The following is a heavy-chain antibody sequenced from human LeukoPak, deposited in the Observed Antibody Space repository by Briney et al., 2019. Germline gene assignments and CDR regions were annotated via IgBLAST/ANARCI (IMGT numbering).Heavy chain of an antibody. CDR1: GFTFSSYW. Sequence: GGSLRLSCAASGFTFSSYWMQWVRQAPGKGLVWVSRLSPDGSSTTSADSVKGRFTISRDNAKNTLNLQMNSLRAEDTAVYYCESTIGAAATYWGQGILVTVSS. J-gene: IGHJ4*02. CDR2: LSPDGSST. D-gene: IGHD6-13*01. CDR3: ESTIGAAATY. V-gene: IGHV3-74*01.